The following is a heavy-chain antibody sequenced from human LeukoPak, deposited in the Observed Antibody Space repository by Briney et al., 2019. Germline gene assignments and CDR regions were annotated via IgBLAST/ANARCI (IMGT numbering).Heavy chain of an antibody. V-gene: IGHV3-33*01. Sequence: GRSLRLSCAASGFTFSSFGMHWVRQAPGKGLEWVALIWDDGSSKNYADSVKGRFTISRDNSKNTLYLQTDSLRVDDTAVYYCVRDRDYSAGLPYYYMDVWGTGTTVTVS. D-gene: IGHD4-11*01. J-gene: IGHJ6*03. CDR2: IWDDGSSK. CDR1: GFTFSSFG. CDR3: VRDRDYSAGLPYYYMDV.